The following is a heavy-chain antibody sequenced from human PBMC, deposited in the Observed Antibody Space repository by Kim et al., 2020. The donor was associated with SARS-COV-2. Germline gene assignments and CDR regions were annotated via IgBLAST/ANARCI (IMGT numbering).Heavy chain of an antibody. CDR2: MKPNSGNT. V-gene: IGHV1-8*01. D-gene: IGHD3-22*01. CDR1: GYTFTSFD. CDR3: AIDRKMGAFDI. Sequence: ASVKVSCKASGYTFTSFDVNWVRQATGQGLEWMGWMKPNSGNTGYAQEFQGRVTMTRNTSISTAYMELNSLRFEDKAVYFCAIDRKMGAFDIWGQGTKVTVSS. J-gene: IGHJ3*02.